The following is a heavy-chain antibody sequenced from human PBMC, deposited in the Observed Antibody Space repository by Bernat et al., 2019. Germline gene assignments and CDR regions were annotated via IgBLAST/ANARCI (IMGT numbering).Heavy chain of an antibody. D-gene: IGHD6-6*01. J-gene: IGHJ2*01. Sequence: QVQLVQSGAEVKKPGSSVKVSCKASGGTFSSYAISWVRQAPGQGLEWMGGIIPIFGTANYAQKFQGRVTVTADKSTSTAYRELSSLRSEDTAVYYCARCIAARSVWYFDLWGRGTLVTVSS. CDR3: ARCIAARSVWYFDL. CDR1: GGTFSSYA. V-gene: IGHV1-69*06. CDR2: IIPIFGTA.